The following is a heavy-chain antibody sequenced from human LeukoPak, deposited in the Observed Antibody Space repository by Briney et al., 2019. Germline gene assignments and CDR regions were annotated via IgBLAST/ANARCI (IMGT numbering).Heavy chain of an antibody. D-gene: IGHD3-22*01. Sequence: ASVKVSCKASGYSFTGYYMHWVRQAPGQGLEWMGWINPNSGDTNFAQNFQGRVTMTRDTSISTVYMELSRLRSDDTAVFYCARGYYDSSDFEYFQHWGQGTLVTVSS. V-gene: IGHV1-2*02. CDR3: ARGYYDSSDFEYFQH. CDR1: GYSFTGYY. J-gene: IGHJ1*01. CDR2: INPNSGDT.